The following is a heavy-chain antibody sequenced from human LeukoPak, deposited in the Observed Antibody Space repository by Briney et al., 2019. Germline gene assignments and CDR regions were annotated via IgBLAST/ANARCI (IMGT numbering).Heavy chain of an antibody. J-gene: IGHJ5*02. CDR1: GGSFSGYY. CDR2: INHSGST. CDR3: ARTYIYCSSTSCWSWFDP. V-gene: IGHV4-34*01. D-gene: IGHD2-2*01. Sequence: SETLSLTCAVYGGSFSGYYWSWIRQPTGKGLEWIGEINHSGSTNYNPSLKSRVTISVDTSKNQFSLKLSSVTAADTAVYYCARTYIYCSSTSCWSWFDPWGQGTLVTVSS.